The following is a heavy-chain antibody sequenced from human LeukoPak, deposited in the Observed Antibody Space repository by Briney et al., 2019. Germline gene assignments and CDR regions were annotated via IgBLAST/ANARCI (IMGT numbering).Heavy chain of an antibody. CDR1: GFTFSSYE. J-gene: IGHJ4*02. Sequence: GGSLRLSCAASGFTFSSYEMNWVRQAPGKGLEWVSYISSSGSTIYYADSVKGRFTISRDNAKNSLHLQMNSLRAEDTAVYYCARDGTYYYDSSGYGGDYWGQGTLVTVSS. CDR2: ISSSGSTI. D-gene: IGHD3-22*01. CDR3: ARDGTYYYDSSGYGGDY. V-gene: IGHV3-48*03.